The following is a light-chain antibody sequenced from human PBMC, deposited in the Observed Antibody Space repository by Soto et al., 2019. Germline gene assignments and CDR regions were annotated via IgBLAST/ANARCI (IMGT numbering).Light chain of an antibody. CDR1: QSVSSTY. J-gene: IGKJ4*01. Sequence: EIVLTQSPGTLSLSPGERATLSCRASQSVSSTYLAWYQQKPGQAPSLLIYGASRRATGIPDRFSGSGSGTDFPLTISGLEPEDFAVYYCQQYERSPTTFGGGTNVEIK. CDR2: GAS. CDR3: QQYERSPTT. V-gene: IGKV3-20*01.